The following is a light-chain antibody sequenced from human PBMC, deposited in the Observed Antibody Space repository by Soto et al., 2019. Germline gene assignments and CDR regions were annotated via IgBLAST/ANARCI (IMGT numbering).Light chain of an antibody. CDR3: SSYAGSNYYV. CDR2: EVS. J-gene: IGLJ1*01. CDR1: SSDVGGYNY. Sequence: QSALTQPPSASGSPGQSVTISCTGTSSDVGGYNYVSWYQQHPGKAPKLMIYEVSKRPSGVPDRFSGSKSGNTASLTVSGLQAEDEGDYYCSSYAGSNYYVFGPGTKRTVL. V-gene: IGLV2-8*01.